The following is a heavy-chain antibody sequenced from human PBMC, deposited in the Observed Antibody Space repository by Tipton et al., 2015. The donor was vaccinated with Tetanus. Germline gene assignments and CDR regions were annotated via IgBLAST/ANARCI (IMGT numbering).Heavy chain of an antibody. CDR3: ARAVGRVDFSGMMTARFLDS. D-gene: IGHD1-1*01. CDR1: GASISRTNYY. Sequence: TLSLTCTVSGASISRTNYYWGWIRQPPGKGLEWIGSIYNTGNTYYNPSLGSRVTMSVDTSKSQFSLRLSSVTAADTAVYYCARAVGRVDFSGMMTARFLDSWGQGTLVTVSS. CDR2: IYNTGNT. V-gene: IGHV4-39*01. J-gene: IGHJ4*02.